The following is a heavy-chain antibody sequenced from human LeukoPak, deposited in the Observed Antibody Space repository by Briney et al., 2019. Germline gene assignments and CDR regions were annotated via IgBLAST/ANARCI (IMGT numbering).Heavy chain of an antibody. J-gene: IGHJ4*02. CDR2: ISYDGSNK. D-gene: IGHD4-23*01. Sequence: PGRSLRLSCAASGFTFSSYGMHWVRQAPGKGLEWVAVISYDGSNKYYVDSVKGRFIISRDNSKNTLYLQMNSLRAEDTAIYYCARDLDYGGYSNFDYWGQGTLVTVS. CDR1: GFTFSSYG. V-gene: IGHV3-30*03. CDR3: ARDLDYGGYSNFDY.